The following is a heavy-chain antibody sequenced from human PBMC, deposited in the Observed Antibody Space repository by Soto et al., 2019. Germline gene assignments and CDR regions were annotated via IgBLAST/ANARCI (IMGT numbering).Heavy chain of an antibody. CDR2: IIPILGIA. Sequence: GASVKVSCKASGYTFTSCGISWVRQAPGQGLEWMGWIIPILGIANYAQKFQGRVTITADKSTSTAYMELSSLRSEDTAVYYCARDPPHHRQQPSSDYWGQGTLVTVSS. CDR3: ARDPPHHRQQPSSDY. V-gene: IGHV1-69*10. CDR1: GYTFTSCG. J-gene: IGHJ4*02. D-gene: IGHD6-13*01.